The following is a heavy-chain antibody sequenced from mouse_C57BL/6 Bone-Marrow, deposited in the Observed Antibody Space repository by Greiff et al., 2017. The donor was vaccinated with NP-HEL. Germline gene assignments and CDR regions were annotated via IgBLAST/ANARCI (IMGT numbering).Heavy chain of an antibody. CDR1: GFTFSDYG. Sequence: VQLKESGGGLVKPGGSLKLSCAASGFTFSDYGMHWVRQAPEKGLEWVAYISSGSSTIYYADTVKGRFTISRDNAKNTLFLQMTSLRSEDTAMYYCASYYYGSFYAMDYWGQGTSVTVSS. J-gene: IGHJ4*01. D-gene: IGHD1-1*01. CDR2: ISSGSSTI. V-gene: IGHV5-17*01. CDR3: ASYYYGSFYAMDY.